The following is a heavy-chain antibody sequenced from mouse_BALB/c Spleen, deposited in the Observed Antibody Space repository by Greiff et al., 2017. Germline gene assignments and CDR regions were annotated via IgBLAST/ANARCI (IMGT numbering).Heavy chain of an antibody. CDR3: ASRYRSAWFAY. CDR2: IYPGDGDT. J-gene: IGHJ3*01. D-gene: IGHD2-14*01. CDR1: GYAFSSSW. V-gene: IGHV1-82*01. Sequence: QVQLKESGPELVKPGASVKISCKASGYAFSSSWMNWVKQRPGQGLEWIGRIYPGDGDTNYNGKFKGKATLTADKSSSTAYMQLSSLTSVDSAVYFCASRYRSAWFAYWGQGTLVTVSA.